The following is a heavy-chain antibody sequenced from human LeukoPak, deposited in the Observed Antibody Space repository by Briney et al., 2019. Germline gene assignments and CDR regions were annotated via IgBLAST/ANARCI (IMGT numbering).Heavy chain of an antibody. CDR3: ARDFPFTIFEVVAADYYYYMDV. D-gene: IGHD3-3*01. V-gene: IGHV4-4*07. Sequence: SETLSLTCTVSGGSISSYYWSWIRQPAGKGLEWIGRMYTSGSTNYNPSLKSRVTMSVDTSKNQFSLKLSSVTAADTAVYYCARDFPFTIFEVVAADYYYYMDVWGKGTTVTVSS. J-gene: IGHJ6*03. CDR2: MYTSGST. CDR1: GGSISSYY.